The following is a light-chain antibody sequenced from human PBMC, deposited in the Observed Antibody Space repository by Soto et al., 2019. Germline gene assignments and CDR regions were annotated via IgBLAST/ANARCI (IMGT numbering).Light chain of an antibody. J-gene: IGKJ4*01. CDR1: QSISSN. Sequence: EIVMTQSPSTLSGSPGERATLSFSASQSISSNLAWYQQKPGQAPRLLMFRTSSRATGFPARFSGSGSGTEFNLTISSLQSEDFGVYYCQQYNNWPRATFGGGTKVDIK. CDR3: QQYNNWPRAT. CDR2: RTS. V-gene: IGKV3-15*01.